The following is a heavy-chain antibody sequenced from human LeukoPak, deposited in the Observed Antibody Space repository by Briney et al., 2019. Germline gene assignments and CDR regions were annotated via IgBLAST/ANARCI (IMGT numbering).Heavy chain of an antibody. CDR2: IYYSGST. CDR1: GCSISSGGYY. V-gene: IGHV4-31*03. J-gene: IGHJ4*02. D-gene: IGHD6-19*01. Sequence: SETLSLTCTVSGCSISSGGYYWSWIRQHPGKGLEWIGYIYYSGSTYYNPSLKSRVTISVDTSKNQFSLKLSSVTAADTAVYYCARGSGSGWYVTLDYWGQGTLVTVSS. CDR3: ARGSGSGWYVTLDY.